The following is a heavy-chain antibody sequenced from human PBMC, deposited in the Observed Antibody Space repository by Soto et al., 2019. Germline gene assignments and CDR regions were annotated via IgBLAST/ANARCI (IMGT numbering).Heavy chain of an antibody. Sequence: SETLSLTCTVSGGSINSGDYYWSWIRQPPGKGLEWIGYIYYSGSTYYNPSLKSRVTISVDTSKNQFSLKLSSVTAADTAVYYCARASLRFGESPWGQGTLVTVSS. CDR1: GGSINSGDYY. CDR3: ARASLRFGESP. J-gene: IGHJ4*02. CDR2: IYYSGST. V-gene: IGHV4-30-4*01. D-gene: IGHD3-10*01.